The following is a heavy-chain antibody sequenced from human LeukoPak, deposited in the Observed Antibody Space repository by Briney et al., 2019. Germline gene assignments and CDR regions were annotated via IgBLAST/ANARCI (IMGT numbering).Heavy chain of an antibody. V-gene: IGHV1-46*01. J-gene: IGHJ4*02. CDR2: INPSGGST. CDR3: ARDLSEVERPLDH. D-gene: IGHD1-1*01. Sequence: APGXXXXXMGIINPSGGSTTYAQKFQGRVTMTRDTSTSTVYVELSSLRSEDTAVYYCARDLSEVERPLDHWGQGTLVTVSS.